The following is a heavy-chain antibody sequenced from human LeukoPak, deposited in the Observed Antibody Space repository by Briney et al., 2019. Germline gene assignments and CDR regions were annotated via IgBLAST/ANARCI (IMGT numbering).Heavy chain of an antibody. CDR2: IKEDGTEE. V-gene: IGHV3-7*05. Sequence: GGSLRLSCAASGFTVSSSYMTWVRQAPGKGLEWVAHIKEDGTEEYYVDSVKGRFTISRDNAKNLLYLQMNSLRAEDTAVYYCARWNNDWEFDYWGQGTLVSVSS. D-gene: IGHD1/OR15-1a*01. CDR1: GFTVSSSY. J-gene: IGHJ4*02. CDR3: ARWNNDWEFDY.